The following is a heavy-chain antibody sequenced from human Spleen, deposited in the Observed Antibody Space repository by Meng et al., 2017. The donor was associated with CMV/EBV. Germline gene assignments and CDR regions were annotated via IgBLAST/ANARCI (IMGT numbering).Heavy chain of an antibody. CDR3: ARARPHRSSTSCYPYGMDV. CDR1: GGSISSSSYY. J-gene: IGHJ6*02. V-gene: IGHV4-39*07. CDR2: IYYSGST. D-gene: IGHD2-2*01. Sequence: SETLSLTCTVSGGSISSSSYYWGWIRQPPGKGLEWIGSIYYSGSTYYNPSLKSRVTISVDTSKNQFSLKLSSVTAADTAVYYCARARPHRSSTSCYPYGMDVWGQGTTVTVSS.